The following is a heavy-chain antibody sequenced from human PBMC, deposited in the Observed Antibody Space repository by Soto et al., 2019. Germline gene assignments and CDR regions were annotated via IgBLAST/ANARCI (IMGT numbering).Heavy chain of an antibody. J-gene: IGHJ4*02. CDR1: GFMFNNYG. Sequence: QVHLLESGGGVAQPGRSLRLSCAASGFMFNNYGMHWVRQAPGKGLEWVALISFDGLNEYYADSVKGRFTISRDNSRNALFLQMNSLGAEDSAVYYCGKGDWTDAPGYFDYWGQGTLVTVSS. CDR2: ISFDGLNE. CDR3: GKGDWTDAPGYFDY. V-gene: IGHV3-30*18. D-gene: IGHD1-1*01.